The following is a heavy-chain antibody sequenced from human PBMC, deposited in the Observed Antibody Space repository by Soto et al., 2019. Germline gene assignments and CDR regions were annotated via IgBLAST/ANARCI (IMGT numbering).Heavy chain of an antibody. D-gene: IGHD2-21*02. J-gene: IGHJ4*02. Sequence: QVQLQESGPGLVKPSETLSLTCTVSGGSISSHPWSWIRQSPGKGLEWIGYIYYSGRTVFNPSLKSRVTMSLYTCTTQFSLKLTSVTATDAAVDYCEGDIPRGSDRFDYWGRGALVIASS. CDR1: GGSISSHP. CDR3: EGDIPRGSDRFDY. V-gene: IGHV4-59*08. CDR2: IYYSGRT.